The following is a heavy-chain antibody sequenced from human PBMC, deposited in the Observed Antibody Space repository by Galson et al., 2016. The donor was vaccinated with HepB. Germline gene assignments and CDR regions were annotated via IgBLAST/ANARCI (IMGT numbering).Heavy chain of an antibody. J-gene: IGHJ1*01. CDR1: GFNFITTW. V-gene: IGHV3-74*01. CDR2: INGDGRIT. CDR3: MTGPGNSGEYSTSWFEYFHL. Sequence: SLRLSCAASGFNFITTWMHWVRQSPGKGLVWVSRINGDGRITNYADSVRGRFTISRGNAKNTVSLQMNSLRAEDTAIYYCMTGPGNSGEYSTSWFEYFHLWCQGALVTVSS. D-gene: IGHD2-2*01.